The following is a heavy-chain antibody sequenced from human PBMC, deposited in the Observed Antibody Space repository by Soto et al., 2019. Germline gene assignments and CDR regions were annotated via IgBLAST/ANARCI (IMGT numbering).Heavy chain of an antibody. CDR1: GFTLNNYA. CDR3: AKVKSTGDLDWFDP. V-gene: IGHV3-23*01. D-gene: IGHD7-27*01. Sequence: EVQLLQSGGGLAQPGGSLRLSCAASGFTLNNYAVAWVRPAPGKGLEWVSTMIGGSHGTAYSDSVRGRFTVSRDNSKNSLYLQMNSLGAEDTAMYYGAKVKSTGDLDWFDPWGQASLVTVSS. CDR2: MIGGSHGT. J-gene: IGHJ5*02.